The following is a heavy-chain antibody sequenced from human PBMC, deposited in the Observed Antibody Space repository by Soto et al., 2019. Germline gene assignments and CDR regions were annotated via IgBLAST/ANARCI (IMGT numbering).Heavy chain of an antibody. J-gene: IGHJ6*02. V-gene: IGHV1-69*13. Sequence: SVKVSCKASGGTFISYAISWVRQAPGQGLEWMGGIIPIFGTANYAQKFQGRVTITADESTSTAYMELSSLRSEDTAVYYCAREMADMSYYGMDVWGQGTTVTVSS. CDR1: GGTFISYA. CDR2: IIPIFGTA. D-gene: IGHD6-19*01. CDR3: AREMADMSYYGMDV.